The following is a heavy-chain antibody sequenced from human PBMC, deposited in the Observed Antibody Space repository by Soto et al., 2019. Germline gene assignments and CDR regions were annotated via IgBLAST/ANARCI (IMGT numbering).Heavy chain of an antibody. CDR1: GGSISSGGYY. Sequence: SETLSLTCTASGGSISSGGYYWSWMRQHPGKGLEWIGYIYYSGSTYYNPSLKSRVTISVDTSNNQFSLQLSSVTAADTAVYYCARGGSYDSSGYYNFDSWGQGTLVTVSS. V-gene: IGHV4-31*03. J-gene: IGHJ4*02. CDR3: ARGGSYDSSGYYNFDS. D-gene: IGHD3-22*01. CDR2: IYYSGST.